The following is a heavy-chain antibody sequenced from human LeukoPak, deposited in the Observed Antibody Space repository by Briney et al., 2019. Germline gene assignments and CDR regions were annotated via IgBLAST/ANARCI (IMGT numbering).Heavy chain of an antibody. J-gene: IGHJ5*02. Sequence: SETLSLTCVAYGGSLSDYYWSWLRQPPGKGLEWIGEIDHSGSSNYSPSLKSRVTISADTSKNQFSLKLISVTAADTAEYYCARGRGPLSWGQGTLVTVSS. CDR3: ARGRGPLS. CDR2: IDHSGSS. CDR1: GGSLSDYY. D-gene: IGHD6-25*01. V-gene: IGHV4-34*01.